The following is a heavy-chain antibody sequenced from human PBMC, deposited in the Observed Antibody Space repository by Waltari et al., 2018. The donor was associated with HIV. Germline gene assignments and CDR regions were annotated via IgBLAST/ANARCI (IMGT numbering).Heavy chain of an antibody. D-gene: IGHD3-3*02. Sequence: VQVQESGPGLVRPSETLALTCSVYGAPISGYYWSWIRQIVAKNGNGANKWEWLGRMDVGGSTDYRGGVKNRLTMSTDTSKNLVSLRLKSVTAEDTAMYYCVKSTFLGVMPADYFDVWGPGTLVTVAS. V-gene: IGHV4-4*07. CDR3: VKSTFLGVMPADYFDV. CDR2: MDVGGST. J-gene: IGHJ4*02. CDR1: GAPISGYY.